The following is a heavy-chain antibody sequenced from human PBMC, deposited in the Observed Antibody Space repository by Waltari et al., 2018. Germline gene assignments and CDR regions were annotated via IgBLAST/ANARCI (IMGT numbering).Heavy chain of an antibody. V-gene: IGHV3-48*01. Sequence: EVQLVESGGGLVQPGGSLRLSCAASGFTFSSYSMNWVRQAPGKGLEWVSYIRSSSSTIYYADSVKGRFTISRDNAKNSLYLQMNSLRAEDTAVYYCARIAAGTYGMDVWGQGTTVTVSS. CDR1: GFTFSSYS. CDR3: ARIAAGTYGMDV. CDR2: IRSSSSTI. D-gene: IGHD6-13*01. J-gene: IGHJ6*02.